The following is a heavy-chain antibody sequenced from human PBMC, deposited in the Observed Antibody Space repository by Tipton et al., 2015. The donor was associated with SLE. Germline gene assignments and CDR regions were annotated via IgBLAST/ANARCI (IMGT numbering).Heavy chain of an antibody. D-gene: IGHD2/OR15-2a*01. CDR3: ARDAFRDFYYYAMDV. CDR1: GGSISSSNFY. J-gene: IGHJ6*02. Sequence: TLSLTCTVSGGSISSSNFYWGWIRQPPGKGLEWIGSISYDNPSLKSRVTISVDTSKNQFSLKLSSVTAADTAVYYCARDAFRDFYYYAMDVWGQGTTVTVSS. CDR2: IS. V-gene: IGHV4-39*07.